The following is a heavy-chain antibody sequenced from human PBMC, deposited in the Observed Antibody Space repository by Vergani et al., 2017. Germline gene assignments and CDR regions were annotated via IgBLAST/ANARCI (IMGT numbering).Heavy chain of an antibody. Sequence: EVQLVESGGGLVQPGGSLRLSCAASGFTFSNYWMSWVRQAPGKGLEWVANIKQDESEKYYVDSVKGRFTISRDNAKNSLYLQMNSLRAEDTAVYYCASGYTYGYGGDYWGQGPLVTVSS. CDR2: IKQDESEK. CDR3: ASGYTYGYGGDY. J-gene: IGHJ4*02. V-gene: IGHV3-7*03. CDR1: GFTFSNYW. D-gene: IGHD5-18*01.